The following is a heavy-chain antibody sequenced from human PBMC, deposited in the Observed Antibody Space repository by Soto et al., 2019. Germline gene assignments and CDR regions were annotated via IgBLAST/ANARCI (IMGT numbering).Heavy chain of an antibody. Sequence: GGSLRLSCTASGFTFRSFLMSWVRQAPGKGLEWVAKIKRDGSEIDYVDSVKGRFTISRDNAKNALYLQMNSLRAEDTAVYYCTSIDYYYDMDVWGQGTTVTVSS. D-gene: IGHD3-16*02. J-gene: IGHJ6*02. CDR2: IKRDGSEI. V-gene: IGHV3-7*03. CDR3: TSIDYYYDMDV. CDR1: GFTFRSFL.